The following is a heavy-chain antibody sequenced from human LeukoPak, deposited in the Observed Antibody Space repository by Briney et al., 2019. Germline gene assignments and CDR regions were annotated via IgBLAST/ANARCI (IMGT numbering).Heavy chain of an antibody. V-gene: IGHV3-74*01. D-gene: IGHD3-22*01. Sequence: GSLRLSCAASGLTSSSDCMHWVGQARGKGRVWISRINRDRSSTSYADSVKGRFTISRDNAKNTLYLQMKSLRAEDTAVYYCARDSTSGSTFVPYGMDVWGEGATVTVCS. J-gene: IGHJ6*04. CDR3: ARDSTSGSTFVPYGMDV. CDR2: INRDRSST. CDR1: GLTSSSDC.